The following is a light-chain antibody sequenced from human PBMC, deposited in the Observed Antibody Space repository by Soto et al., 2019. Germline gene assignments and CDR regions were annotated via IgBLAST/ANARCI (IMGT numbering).Light chain of an antibody. CDR3: QQSYIAPYT. CDR2: AAS. J-gene: IGKJ2*01. CDR1: QSIYSS. V-gene: IGKV1-39*01. Sequence: DIQMTQSPSSLSASVGDRVTITCRASQSIYSSLNWYHQKPGKAPQLLIYAASNLQSGGPSSFSGSGSGTDFTLSISSLQPEDFATYYCQQSYIAPYTFGQGTKLEI.